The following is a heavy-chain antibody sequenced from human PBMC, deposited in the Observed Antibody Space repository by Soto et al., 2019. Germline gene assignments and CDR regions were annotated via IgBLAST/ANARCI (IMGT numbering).Heavy chain of an antibody. D-gene: IGHD2-15*01. CDR1: GFTFSSYA. J-gene: IGHJ4*02. Sequence: GGSLRLSCAASGFTFSSYAMSWVRQAPGKGLEWVSTISSGGGYTYYADSVKGRFTISRDNSKDTLYVQMISLRAEDTAMYYCTTYCSGGSCYSRYFDYWGQGTLVTVSS. V-gene: IGHV3-23*01. CDR3: TTYCSGGSCYSRYFDY. CDR2: ISSGGGYT.